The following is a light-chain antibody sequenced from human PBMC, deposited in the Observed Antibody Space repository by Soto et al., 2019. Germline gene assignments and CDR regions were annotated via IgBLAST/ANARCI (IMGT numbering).Light chain of an antibody. CDR3: QSYDSSLSGWV. CDR1: SSNIGAGYD. V-gene: IGLV1-40*01. J-gene: IGLJ3*02. Sequence: QLVLTQPPSVSGAPGQRVTISCTGSSSNIGAGYDVHWYQQLPGTAPKLLIYGNSNRPSGVPDRFSSSKSGTSASLAITGLQAEDEADYYCQSYDSSLSGWVFGGGTQLTVL. CDR2: GNS.